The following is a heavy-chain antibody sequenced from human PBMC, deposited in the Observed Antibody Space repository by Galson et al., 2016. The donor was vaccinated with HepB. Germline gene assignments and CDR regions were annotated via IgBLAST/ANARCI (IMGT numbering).Heavy chain of an antibody. J-gene: IGHJ4*02. CDR2: IWYDGSNK. V-gene: IGHV3-33*01. CDR3: ARDKEYYFDY. CDR1: GFTFRSYG. Sequence: SLRLSCAASGFTFRSYGMHWVRQAPGKGLEWVARIWYDGSNKNYGDSVKGRFTIPRDNSKNTLYLQMNSLRAEDTAVYYCARDKEYYFDYWGQGTLVTVSS.